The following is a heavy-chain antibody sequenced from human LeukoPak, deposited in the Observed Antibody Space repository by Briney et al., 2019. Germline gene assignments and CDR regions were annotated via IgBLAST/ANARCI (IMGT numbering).Heavy chain of an antibody. CDR2: IYSGGST. V-gene: IGHV3-53*01. J-gene: IGHJ4*02. CDR3: ARDRGYGDYVGFDY. D-gene: IGHD4-17*01. CDR1: GFTVSSNY. Sequence: PGGSLRLSCAASGFTVSSNYMSWVRQAPGKGLERVSVIYSGGSTYYADSVKGRFTISRDNSKNTLYLQMNSLRAEDTAVYYCARDRGYGDYVGFDYWGQGTLVTVSS.